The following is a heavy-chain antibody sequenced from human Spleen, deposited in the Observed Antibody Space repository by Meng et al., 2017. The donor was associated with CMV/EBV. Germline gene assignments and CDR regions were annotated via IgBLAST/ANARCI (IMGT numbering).Heavy chain of an antibody. CDR1: GYTFTGYY. CDR3: ARTFRTTLFGVVIFDGLDV. J-gene: IGHJ6*02. D-gene: IGHD3-3*01. Sequence: ASVKVSCKASGYTFTGYYMHWVRQAPGQGLEWMGWINPNSGGTNYAQKFQGRVTMTRDTSISTAYMELSRLRSDDTAVYYCARTFRTTLFGVVIFDGLDVWGQGTTVTVSS. CDR2: INPNSGGT. V-gene: IGHV1-2*02.